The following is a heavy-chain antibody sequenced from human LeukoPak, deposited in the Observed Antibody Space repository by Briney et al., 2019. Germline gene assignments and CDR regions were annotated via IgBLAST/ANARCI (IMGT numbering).Heavy chain of an antibody. J-gene: IGHJ4*02. CDR2: ISWNSGSI. CDR3: SKDITEVSSCWYYLDY. V-gene: IGHV3-9*01. Sequence: GRSLRLSCAASGFTFDDYAMHWVRQAPGKGLEWVSGISWNSGSIGYADSVKGRFTISRDNAKNSLYLQMNSLRAEDTAFYYFSKDITEVSSCWYYLDYWGQGTLVTVSS. D-gene: IGHD6-19*01. CDR1: GFTFDDYA.